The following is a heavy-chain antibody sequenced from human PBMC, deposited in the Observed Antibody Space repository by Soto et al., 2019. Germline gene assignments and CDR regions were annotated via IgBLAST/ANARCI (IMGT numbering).Heavy chain of an antibody. V-gene: IGHV3-23*01. Sequence: GGSLRLSCAASGFTFSSYAMSWVRQAPGKGLEWVSAISGSGGSTYYADSVKGRFTISRDNSKNTLYLQMNSLRAEDTAVYYCAKDLERWLRKTYFDYWGQGTLVTVSS. CDR1: GFTFSSYA. CDR2: ISGSGGST. CDR3: AKDLERWLRKTYFDY. J-gene: IGHJ4*02. D-gene: IGHD5-12*01.